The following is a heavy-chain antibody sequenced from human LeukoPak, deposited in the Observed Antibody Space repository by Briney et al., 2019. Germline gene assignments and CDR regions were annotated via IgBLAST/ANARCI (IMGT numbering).Heavy chain of an antibody. D-gene: IGHD6-19*01. CDR3: ARDIGAVAGFYFDY. J-gene: IGHJ4*02. CDR2: IIPIFGTA. Sequence: GASVKVSCKASGGTFSSYAISWVRQAPGQGLEWMGGIIPIFGTANYAQKFQGRVTITADESTSTAYMELSSLRSEDTAVYYCARDIGAVAGFYFDYWGQGTLVTVSS. CDR1: GGTFSSYA. V-gene: IGHV1-69*01.